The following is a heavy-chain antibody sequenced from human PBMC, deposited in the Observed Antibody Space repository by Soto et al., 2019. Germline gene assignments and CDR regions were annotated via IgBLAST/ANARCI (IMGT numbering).Heavy chain of an antibody. D-gene: IGHD5-18*01. V-gene: IGHV3-11*05. CDR3: ARDYSNKGFDY. Sequence: QVQLVESGGGLVKPGGSLTLSCTASGFALVDYMSWIRQAPGKGLESVSYISGSGAYTTYADSVRGRFTISRDNAKNSRYLQMNNLRAEDTAVDYCARDYSNKGFDYWGQGTLVTVSS. CDR2: ISGSGAYT. CDR1: GFALVDY. J-gene: IGHJ4*02.